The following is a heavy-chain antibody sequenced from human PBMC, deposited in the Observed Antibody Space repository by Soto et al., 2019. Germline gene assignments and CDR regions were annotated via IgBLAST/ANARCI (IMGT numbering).Heavy chain of an antibody. Sequence: QQRGSLRLSCAASGFTFNSYWMHWVRQAPGKGLVWVSRINTDGSSTSYAESVKGRFTISRDNAKNTLFLQMNSLRADDTAVYYCAKILRIYSGYGSFDFWGQGTLVTVSS. CDR2: INTDGSST. CDR1: GFTFNSYW. CDR3: AKILRIYSGYGSFDF. D-gene: IGHD5-12*01. V-gene: IGHV3-74*01. J-gene: IGHJ4*02.